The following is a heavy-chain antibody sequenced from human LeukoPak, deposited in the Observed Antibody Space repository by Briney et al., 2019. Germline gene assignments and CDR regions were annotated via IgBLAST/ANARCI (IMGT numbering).Heavy chain of an antibody. Sequence: GGSLRLSCAASGFTFSNAWMSWVRQAPGKGLEWVGRIKSKTDGGTTDYAAPVKGRFTISRDDSKNTLYLQMNSLKTEDTAVYYCTTEDVLRYYYDSSGYYVGYYYYMDVWGKGTTVTISS. CDR3: TTEDVLRYYYDSSGYYVGYYYYMDV. D-gene: IGHD3-22*01. CDR1: GFTFSNAW. V-gene: IGHV3-15*01. J-gene: IGHJ6*03. CDR2: IKSKTDGGTT.